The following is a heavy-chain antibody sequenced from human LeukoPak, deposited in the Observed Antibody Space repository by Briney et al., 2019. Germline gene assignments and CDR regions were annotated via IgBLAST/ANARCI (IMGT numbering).Heavy chain of an antibody. CDR2: ISYDGSNK. Sequence: GGSLRLSCAASGFTFSSYAMHWVRQAPGKGLEWVAVISYDGSNKYYADSVKGRFTISRDNSKNTLYLQMNSLRAEDTAVYYCARPITTVTSFFDYWGQGTLVTVSS. D-gene: IGHD4-17*01. J-gene: IGHJ4*02. CDR3: ARPITTVTSFFDY. V-gene: IGHV3-30-3*01. CDR1: GFTFSSYA.